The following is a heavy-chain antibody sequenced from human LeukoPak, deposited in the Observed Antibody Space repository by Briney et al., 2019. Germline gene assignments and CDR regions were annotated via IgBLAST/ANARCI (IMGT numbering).Heavy chain of an antibody. Sequence: RPGGSLRLSCAASGFTFNDYGMSWVRQAPGKGLEWVSGINWNGGRTGYADSMKGRFIISRDNAKNSLYLQVNSLRAEDTALYYCARNFGGGDSSGPYYWGQGTLVTVSS. J-gene: IGHJ4*02. D-gene: IGHD3-22*01. CDR2: INWNGGRT. V-gene: IGHV3-20*04. CDR3: ARNFGGGDSSGPYY. CDR1: GFTFNDYG.